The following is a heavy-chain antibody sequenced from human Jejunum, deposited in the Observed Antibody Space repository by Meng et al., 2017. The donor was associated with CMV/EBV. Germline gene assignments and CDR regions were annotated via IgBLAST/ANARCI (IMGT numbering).Heavy chain of an antibody. J-gene: IGHJ3*02. D-gene: IGHD1-14*01. CDR1: GFTVSSNY. Sequence: CAASGFTVSSNYLSWVRQAPGKGLEWVSVIYSGGSTSYADSVKGRFTISRDNSKNTLYLQMNSLRAEDTAVYYCARAGLYDAFDIWGQGTMVTVSS. CDR3: ARAGLYDAFDI. CDR2: IYSGGST. V-gene: IGHV3-53*01.